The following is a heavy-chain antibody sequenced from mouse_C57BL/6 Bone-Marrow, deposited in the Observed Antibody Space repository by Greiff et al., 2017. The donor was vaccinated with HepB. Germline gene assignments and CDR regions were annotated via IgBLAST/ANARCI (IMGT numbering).Heavy chain of an antibody. CDR2: IDPSDSYT. CDR3: AREYAMDY. CDR1: GYTFTSYW. J-gene: IGHJ4*01. Sequence: VQLQQPGAELVLPGASVKLSCKASGYTFTSYWMHWVKQRPGPGLEWIGEIDPSDSYTNYNQKFKGKSTLTVDKSSSTAYMQLSSLTSEDSAVYYCAREYAMDYWGRGTSVTVSS. V-gene: IGHV1-69*01.